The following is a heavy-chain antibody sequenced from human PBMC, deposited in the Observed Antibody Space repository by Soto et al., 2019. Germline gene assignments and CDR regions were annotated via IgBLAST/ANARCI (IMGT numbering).Heavy chain of an antibody. D-gene: IGHD3-3*01. CDR2: IVVGSGNT. CDR1: GFTFTSSA. J-gene: IGHJ6*02. V-gene: IGHV1-58*01. Sequence: SVKVSCKASGFTFTSSAVQWVRQARGQRLEWIGWIVVGSGNTNYAQKFQERVTITRDMSTSTAYMELSSLRSEDTAVYYCAADLITIFGVVTYGMDVWGQGTTVTVS. CDR3: AADLITIFGVVTYGMDV.